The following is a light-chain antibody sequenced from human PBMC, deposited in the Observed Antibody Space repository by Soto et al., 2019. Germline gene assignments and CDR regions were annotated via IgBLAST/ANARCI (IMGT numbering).Light chain of an antibody. CDR3: QQRSPLT. J-gene: IGKJ3*01. Sequence: IVLTQSPATLSLSAGERATLSCRASQSIGSFLAWYQQKPGQAPRLLIYDTSNRATGIPARFSGSGSGTNFTLTISSLQPEDFAVYYCQQRSPLTFGPGTKVDIK. V-gene: IGKV3-11*01. CDR1: QSIGSF. CDR2: DTS.